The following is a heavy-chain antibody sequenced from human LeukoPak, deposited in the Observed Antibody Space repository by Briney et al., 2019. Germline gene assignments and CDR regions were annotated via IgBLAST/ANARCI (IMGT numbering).Heavy chain of an antibody. J-gene: IGHJ4*02. Sequence: GASVKVSCKASGYTFTSYGISWLRQAPGQGLEWMGWISAYNGNTNYAQKLQGRVTMTTDTSTSTAYMELRSLRSDDTAVYYCARVLGYCSGGSCDFDYWGQGTLVTVSS. CDR3: ARVLGYCSGGSCDFDY. D-gene: IGHD2-15*01. CDR2: ISAYNGNT. CDR1: GYTFTSYG. V-gene: IGHV1-18*01.